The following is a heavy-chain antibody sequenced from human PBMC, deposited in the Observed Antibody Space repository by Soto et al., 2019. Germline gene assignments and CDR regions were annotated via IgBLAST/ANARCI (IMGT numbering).Heavy chain of an antibody. V-gene: IGHV4-31*03. CDR1: GGSITSGGYY. CDR2: IYDSGST. Sequence: QVQLQESGPGLVKPSQTLSLTCTVSGGSITSGGYYWSWIRQHPGKGLEWLGYIYDSGSTFYNPSLKRRITLSVDTSKNQFSLKLSSVTVADTAVYFCARKQAGYFYGIDYWGQGTLVTVSS. J-gene: IGHJ4*02. D-gene: IGHD3-10*01. CDR3: ARKQAGYFYGIDY.